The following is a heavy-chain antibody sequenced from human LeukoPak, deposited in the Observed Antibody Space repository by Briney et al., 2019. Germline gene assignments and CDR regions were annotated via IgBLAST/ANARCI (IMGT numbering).Heavy chain of an antibody. CDR3: ARTVAIAAAGFDY. D-gene: IGHD6-13*01. J-gene: IGHJ4*02. V-gene: IGHV4-61*02. Sequence: SETLSLTCTVSGGSISSGSYYWSWIRQPAGKGLEWIGRIYTSGSTNYNPSLKSRVTISVDTSKNQFSLKLSSVTAADTAVYYCARTVAIAAAGFDYWGQGTLVTVSS. CDR2: IYTSGST. CDR1: GGSISSGSYY.